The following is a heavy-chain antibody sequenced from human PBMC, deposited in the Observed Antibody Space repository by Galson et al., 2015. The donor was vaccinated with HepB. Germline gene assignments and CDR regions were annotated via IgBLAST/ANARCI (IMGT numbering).Heavy chain of an antibody. CDR2: ITGSGSTR. CDR3: ARAALGWFDP. J-gene: IGHJ5*02. CDR1: GFTFSDYS. Sequence: SLRLSCAASGFTFSDYSMSWIRQAPGKGLEWVSYITGSGSTRYYAESVKGRFTISRDNAKNSLWLQMNSLRAEDTAVYYCARAALGWFDPWGQGTLVTVSS. V-gene: IGHV3-11*01.